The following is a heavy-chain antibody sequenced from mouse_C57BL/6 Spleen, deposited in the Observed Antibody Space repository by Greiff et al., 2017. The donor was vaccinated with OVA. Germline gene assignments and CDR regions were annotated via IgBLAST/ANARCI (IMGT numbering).Heavy chain of an antibody. V-gene: IGHV1-82*01. J-gene: IGHJ2*01. CDR1: GYAFSSSW. D-gene: IGHD2-5*01. Sequence: VQLQQSGPELVKPGASVKISCKASGYAFSSSWMNWVKQRPGKGLEWIGRIYPGDGDTNYNGKFKGKATLTADKSSSTAYMQHSSLTSEDSAVYFCARKGATIVAFDYWGQGTTLTVSS. CDR3: ARKGATIVAFDY. CDR2: IYPGDGDT.